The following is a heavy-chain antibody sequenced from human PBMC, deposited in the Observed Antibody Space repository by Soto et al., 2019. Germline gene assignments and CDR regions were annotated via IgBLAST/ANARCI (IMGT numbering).Heavy chain of an antibody. J-gene: IGHJ6*02. D-gene: IGHD6-13*01. CDR3: AKGEWSSSWHRYYYYGMDV. CDR1: GFTFSSYG. CDR2: ISYDGSNK. Sequence: QVQLVESGGGVVQPGRSLRLSCAASGFTFSSYGMHWVRQAPGKGLEWVAVISYDGSNKYYADSVKGRFTISRDNSKNTLYLQMNSLRAEDTAVYYCAKGEWSSSWHRYYYYGMDVWGQGTTVTXSS. V-gene: IGHV3-30*18.